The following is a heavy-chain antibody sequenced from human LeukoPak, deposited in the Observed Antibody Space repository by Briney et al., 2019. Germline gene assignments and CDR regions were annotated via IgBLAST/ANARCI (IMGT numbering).Heavy chain of an antibody. D-gene: IGHD6-13*01. V-gene: IGHV1-69*13. CDR1: GGTFSSYA. Sequence: ASVKVSCKASGGTFSSYAISWVRQAPGQGLEWMGGIIPIFGTANYAQKFQGRVTITADESTSTAYMELRSLRSDDTAVYYCARDGYSSSWYVDYWGQGALVTVSS. J-gene: IGHJ4*02. CDR3: ARDGYSSSWYVDY. CDR2: IIPIFGTA.